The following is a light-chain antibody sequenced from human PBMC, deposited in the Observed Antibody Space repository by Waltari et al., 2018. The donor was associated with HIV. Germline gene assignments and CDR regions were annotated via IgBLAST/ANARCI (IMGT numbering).Light chain of an antibody. Sequence: SYELTQPPSVSVSPGQTAQITCFGDAFTEKNGYWFQQKSGQAPLLVIYEDSKRPSGIPERFSGSTSGTTTTLTISGAQVDDEGDYYCYSTDSAGTLVVFGGGTKLTVL. CDR1: AFTEKN. V-gene: IGLV3-10*01. J-gene: IGLJ2*01. CDR3: YSTDSAGTLVV. CDR2: EDS.